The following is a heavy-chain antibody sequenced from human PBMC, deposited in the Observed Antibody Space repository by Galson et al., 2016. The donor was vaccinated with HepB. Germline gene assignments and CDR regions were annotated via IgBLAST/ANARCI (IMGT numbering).Heavy chain of an antibody. J-gene: IGHJ4*02. CDR2: INVGNGNT. Sequence: SVKVSCKASGYTFTSYAIHWVRQAPGQRLEWMGWINVGNGNTKYSQKFQGRVTITRDTSASTAYMDLSSLRFEDTAVYYCARDLGWGDLDYWGQGTLVTVSS. CDR3: ARDLGWGDLDY. V-gene: IGHV1-3*01. CDR1: GYTFTSYA. D-gene: IGHD3-16*01.